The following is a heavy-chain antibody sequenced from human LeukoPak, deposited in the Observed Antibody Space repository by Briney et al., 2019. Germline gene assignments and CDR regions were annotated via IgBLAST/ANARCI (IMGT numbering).Heavy chain of an antibody. CDR3: ARDHNYAFNN. Sequence: GGSLRLSCAASGFIFSDYSMNWVRQAPGKGLEWISYIGISSGNTKYADSVKGRFTISGDNAKNSLYLQMNSLRVEDTAVYYCARDHNYAFNNWGQGTLVTVSS. CDR2: IGISSGNT. CDR1: GFIFSDYS. V-gene: IGHV3-48*04. D-gene: IGHD1-1*01. J-gene: IGHJ4*02.